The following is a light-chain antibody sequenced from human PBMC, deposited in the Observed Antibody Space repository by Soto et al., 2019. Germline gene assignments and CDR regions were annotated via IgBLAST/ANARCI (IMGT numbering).Light chain of an antibody. V-gene: IGLV2-14*01. CDR2: DVS. J-gene: IGLJ2*01. CDR1: SSDVGGYNY. CDR3: SSYTSGSTFGV. Sequence: QSALTQPASVSGSPGQSITISCTGTSSDVGGYNYVSWYQQHPGKAPKLMIYDVSNRPSGVSNRFSGSKSGNTASLTISGLQAEDEADYYCSSYTSGSTFGVFGGGTKLTVL.